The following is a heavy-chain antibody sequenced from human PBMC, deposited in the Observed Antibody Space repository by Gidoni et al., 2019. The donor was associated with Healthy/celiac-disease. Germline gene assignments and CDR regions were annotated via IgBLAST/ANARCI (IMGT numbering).Heavy chain of an antibody. Sequence: QVQLVESGGGVVQPGGSLRLACAAAGFTVSSYGMHWVRQAPGKGLEWVAVIRYDGSNKYYADSVQGRFTISRDNSKNTLYLQMNSLRAEDTAVYYCARGGRLGELSSDYWGQGTLVTVSS. CDR3: ARGGRLGELSSDY. V-gene: IGHV3-33*01. CDR1: GFTVSSYG. D-gene: IGHD3-16*02. CDR2: IRYDGSNK. J-gene: IGHJ4*02.